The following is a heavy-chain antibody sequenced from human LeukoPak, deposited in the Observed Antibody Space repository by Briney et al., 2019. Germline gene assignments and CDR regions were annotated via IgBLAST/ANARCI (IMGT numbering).Heavy chain of an antibody. J-gene: IGHJ4*02. CDR3: ARDGYPIVGATPGTLVPDY. Sequence: GSSVKVSCKASGGTFSSYAISWVRQAPGQGLEWMGRIIPIFGTANYAQKFQGRVTITTDESTSTAYMELSSLRSDDTAVYYCARDGYPIVGATPGTLVPDYWGQGTLVTVSS. V-gene: IGHV1-69*05. CDR2: IIPIFGTA. CDR1: GGTFSSYA. D-gene: IGHD1-26*01.